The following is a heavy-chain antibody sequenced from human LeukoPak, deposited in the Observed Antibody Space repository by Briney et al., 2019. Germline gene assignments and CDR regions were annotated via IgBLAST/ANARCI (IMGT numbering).Heavy chain of an antibody. CDR3: ARKSDSNCTSTSYPVVGRYYYMDV. Sequence: GALRLSCAASGFTFSNYAMTWVRQAPGKGVEWVSGISGSGGSTYYADSVKGRVTISRDNFKNQVYLQMNSLRAENTAVYSCARKSDSNCTSTSYPVVGRYYYMDVWGKGTTVTVSS. CDR1: GFTFSNYA. CDR2: ISGSGGST. J-gene: IGHJ6*03. D-gene: IGHD2-2*01. V-gene: IGHV3-23*01.